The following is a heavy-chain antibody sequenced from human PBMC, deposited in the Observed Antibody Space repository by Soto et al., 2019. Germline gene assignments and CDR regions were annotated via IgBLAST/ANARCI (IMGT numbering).Heavy chain of an antibody. Sequence: GASVKVSCKASGYTFTSYGISWVRQAPGQGLEWMGWISAYNGNTNYAQKLQGRVTMTTATSTSTAYMELRSLRSDDTAVYYCARGVTMIVVAQVAFDIWGQGTMVTVSS. J-gene: IGHJ3*02. CDR3: ARGVTMIVVAQVAFDI. CDR1: GYTFTSYG. CDR2: ISAYNGNT. D-gene: IGHD3-22*01. V-gene: IGHV1-18*01.